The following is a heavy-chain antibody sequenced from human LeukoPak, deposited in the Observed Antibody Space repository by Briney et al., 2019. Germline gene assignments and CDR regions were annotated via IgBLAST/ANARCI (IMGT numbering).Heavy chain of an antibody. Sequence: SVKVSCKASGGTFSSYAISWVRQAPGQGLEWMGRIIPILGIANYAQKFQGRVTITADKSTSTAYMELSSLRSEDTAVYYCAREGRIAVAGWKYYFDSWGQGTLVTVSS. CDR3: AREGRIAVAGWKYYFDS. V-gene: IGHV1-69*04. CDR1: GGTFSSYA. D-gene: IGHD6-19*01. CDR2: IIPILGIA. J-gene: IGHJ4*02.